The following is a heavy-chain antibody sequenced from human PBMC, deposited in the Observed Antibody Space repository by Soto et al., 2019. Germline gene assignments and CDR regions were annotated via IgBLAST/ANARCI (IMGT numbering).Heavy chain of an antibody. V-gene: IGHV4-4*02. CDR3: ARRYGGNFDY. J-gene: IGHJ4*02. D-gene: IGHD1-26*01. CDR2: IYYSGST. CDR1: GGSISSSNW. Sequence: PSETLSLTCAVSGGSISSSNWWSWVRQPPGKGLEWIGYIYYSGSTSYNPSLKSRVTISVDTSKNQFSLKLSSVTAADTAVYYCARRYGGNFDYWGQGTLVTVSS.